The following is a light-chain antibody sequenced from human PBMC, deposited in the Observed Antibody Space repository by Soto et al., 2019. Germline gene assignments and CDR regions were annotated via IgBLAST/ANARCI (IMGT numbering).Light chain of an antibody. CDR3: LQPNSFPWT. V-gene: IGKV1-12*01. Sequence: DIQMTQSPSSVSASVGDRVTITCRASEGIASWLAWYQQKPGKAPKLLIYRASTLQSGVPSRFSGSGSGTDFSLTINNLQPEDFATYYCLQPNSFPWTFGQGTKVDIK. J-gene: IGKJ1*01. CDR1: EGIASW. CDR2: RAS.